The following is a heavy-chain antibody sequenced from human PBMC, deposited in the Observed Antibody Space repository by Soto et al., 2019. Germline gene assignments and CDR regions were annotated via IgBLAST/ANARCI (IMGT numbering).Heavy chain of an antibody. CDR3: ARSVFTERYFDWLPSTGYYYYGMDV. CDR2: INTNTGNP. Sequence: QVQLVQSGSELKKPGASVKVSCKASGYTFTSYAMNWVRQAPGQGLEWMGWINTNTGNPTCAQGFTGRFVFSLDTSVSTAYLQICSLKAEDTAVYYCARSVFTERYFDWLPSTGYYYYGMDVWGQGTTVTVSS. D-gene: IGHD3-9*01. V-gene: IGHV7-4-1*01. CDR1: GYTFTSYA. J-gene: IGHJ6*02.